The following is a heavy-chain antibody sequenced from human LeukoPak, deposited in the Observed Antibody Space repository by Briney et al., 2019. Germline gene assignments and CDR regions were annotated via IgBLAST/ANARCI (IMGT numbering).Heavy chain of an antibody. J-gene: IGHJ4*02. CDR1: GFTVSSNY. Sequence: PGGSLRLSCAASGFTVSSNYMSWVRQAPGKGLEWVSVIYSGGSTYYADSVKGRFTISRDNSKNTLYLQMNSLRAEDTAVYYCARDRPHSGSYYSDYWGQGTLVTVSS. D-gene: IGHD1-26*01. CDR3: ARDRPHSGSYYSDY. V-gene: IGHV3-53*01. CDR2: IYSGGST.